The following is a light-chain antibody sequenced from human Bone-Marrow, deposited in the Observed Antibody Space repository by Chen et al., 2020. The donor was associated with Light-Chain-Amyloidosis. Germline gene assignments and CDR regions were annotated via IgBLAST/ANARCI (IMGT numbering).Light chain of an antibody. CDR1: NIGSTS. J-gene: IGLJ3*02. V-gene: IGLV3-21*02. CDR2: DDS. Sequence: SYFLTQPSSVSVAPGQTATIAYGGNNIGSTSVHWYQQTPGQAPLLVVYDDSDRPSGIPERLSGSNSGNTATLTISRVEAGDEADYYCQVWDRSSDRPVFGGGTKLTVL. CDR3: QVWDRSSDRPV.